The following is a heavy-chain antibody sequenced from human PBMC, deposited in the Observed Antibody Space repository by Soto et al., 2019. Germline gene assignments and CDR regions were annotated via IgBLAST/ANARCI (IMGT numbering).Heavy chain of an antibody. CDR1: GFTFSSYG. D-gene: IGHD4-17*01. CDR2: ISYDGSNK. V-gene: IGHV3-30*18. Sequence: QVRLVESGGGVVQPGRSLRLSCAASGFTFSSYGMHWVRQAPGKGLEWVAVISYDGSNKYYADSVKGRFTISRDNSKNTLYLQMSSLRGEDTAVYYCAKDLVDGDYEGYYFDYWGRGTLVTVSS. J-gene: IGHJ4*02. CDR3: AKDLVDGDYEGYYFDY.